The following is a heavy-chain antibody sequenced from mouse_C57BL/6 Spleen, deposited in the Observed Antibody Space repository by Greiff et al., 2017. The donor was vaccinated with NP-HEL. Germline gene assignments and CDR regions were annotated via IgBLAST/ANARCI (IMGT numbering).Heavy chain of an antibody. CDR2: IDPSDSET. CDR1: GYTFTSYW. V-gene: IGHV1-52*01. D-gene: IGHD1-1*01. Sequence: QVQLQQPGAELVRPGSSVKLSCKASGYTFTSYWMHWVKQSPIQGLEWIGNIDPSDSETHYNQKFKDKATLTVDKSSSTAYMQHSSLTSEDSAVYYCARGDYGSSYFDYWGQGTTLTVSS. J-gene: IGHJ2*01. CDR3: ARGDYGSSYFDY.